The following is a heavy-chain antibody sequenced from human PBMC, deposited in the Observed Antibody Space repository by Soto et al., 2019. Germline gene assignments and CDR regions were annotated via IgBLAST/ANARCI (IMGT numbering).Heavy chain of an antibody. J-gene: IGHJ4*02. Sequence: EVQLLESGGGLVQPGGSLRLSCAASGFTFSTYAMNWVRQAPGKGLEFVSTISGSGGSTYYADSVKGRFTISRDNSKNTLYLQTNSLRSEDTALYYCAKDLGSSGSYHGIYFDSWGQGTLVTVSS. CDR1: GFTFSTYA. CDR3: AKDLGSSGSYHGIYFDS. D-gene: IGHD1-26*01. V-gene: IGHV3-23*01. CDR2: ISGSGGST.